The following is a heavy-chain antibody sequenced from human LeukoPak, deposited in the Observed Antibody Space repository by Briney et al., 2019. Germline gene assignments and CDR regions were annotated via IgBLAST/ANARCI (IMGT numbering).Heavy chain of an antibody. CDR3: AKERDYGPADY. CDR1: GLTFSSHW. Sequence: PGGSLRLSCAASGLTFSSHWMHWVRQAPGKGLVWVSRITNDGSSTTYADSVKGRFTVSRDNSKNTLFLQMNSLRAEDTAIYYCAKERDYGPADYWGQGTLVTVSS. V-gene: IGHV3-74*01. J-gene: IGHJ4*02. CDR2: ITNDGSST. D-gene: IGHD4/OR15-4a*01.